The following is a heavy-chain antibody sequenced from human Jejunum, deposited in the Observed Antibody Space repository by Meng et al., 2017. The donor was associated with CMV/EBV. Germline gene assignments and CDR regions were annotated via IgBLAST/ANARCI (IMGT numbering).Heavy chain of an antibody. CDR2: IYDSGSA. Sequence: STSSSSNHWAWIRQPPGKGLEWIGNIYDSGSAYYNPSLKSRVSISKDTSKNQFSLRLDSVTAADTAVYYCARVRVHSSGWRPFDYWGRGTLVTVSS. J-gene: IGHJ4*02. CDR1: STSSSSNH. D-gene: IGHD6-19*01. V-gene: IGHV4-39*07. CDR3: ARVRVHSSGWRPFDY.